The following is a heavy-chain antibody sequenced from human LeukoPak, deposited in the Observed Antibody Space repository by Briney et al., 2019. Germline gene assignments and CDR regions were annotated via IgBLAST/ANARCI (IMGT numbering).Heavy chain of an antibody. J-gene: IGHJ3*02. V-gene: IGHV1-2*02. CDR2: INPNSGGT. D-gene: IGHD1-1*01. Sequence: ASVKVSCKASGYTFTGYYMHWVRQAPGQGLEWMGWINPNSGGTNYAQKFQGRVTMTRDTSISTAYMELSRLRSDDTPVYYCARERDEYNLNDVAFDIWGQGTMVTVSS. CDR1: GYTFTGYY. CDR3: ARERDEYNLNDVAFDI.